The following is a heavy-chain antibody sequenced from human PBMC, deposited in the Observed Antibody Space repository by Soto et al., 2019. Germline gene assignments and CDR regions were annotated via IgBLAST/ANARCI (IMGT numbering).Heavy chain of an antibody. CDR3: ARVTAMVMWFDP. Sequence: ASVKVSCKASGYTFTSYGISWVRQAPGQGLEWMGWISAYNGNTNYAQKLQGRVTITTDTSTSTAYMELRSLRSDDTAVYYCARVTAMVMWFDPWGQGTLVTVSS. CDR2: ISAYNGNT. D-gene: IGHD5-18*01. V-gene: IGHV1-18*04. CDR1: GYTFTSYG. J-gene: IGHJ5*02.